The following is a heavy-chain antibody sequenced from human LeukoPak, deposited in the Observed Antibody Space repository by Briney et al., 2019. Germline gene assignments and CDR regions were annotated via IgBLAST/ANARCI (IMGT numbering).Heavy chain of an antibody. D-gene: IGHD3-10*01. J-gene: IGHJ3*02. CDR2: IYYSGST. CDR1: GGSISSGDYY. CDR3: ARELGGLLWFGELFHDAFDI. V-gene: IGHV4-30-4*08. Sequence: PSQTLSLTCTVSGGSISSGDYYWSWIRQPPGKGLEWIGYIYYSGSTYYNLSLKSRVTISVDTSKNQFSLKLSSVTAADTAVYYCARELGGLLWFGELFHDAFDIWGQGTMVTVSS.